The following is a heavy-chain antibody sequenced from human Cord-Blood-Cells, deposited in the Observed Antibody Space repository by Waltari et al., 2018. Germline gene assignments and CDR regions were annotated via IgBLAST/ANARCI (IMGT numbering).Heavy chain of an antibody. CDR1: GGTFSSYS. J-gene: IGHJ3*02. Sequence: QVQLVQSGAGVKKPGSSVKVSCKASGGTFSSYSISWVGQAPGQGPEWSGGSLPIFGKANYAQKSQARVTITADESTSTAYMELSSLRSEDTAVYYCARAGWNYAFDIWGQGTMVTVSS. CDR2: SLPIFGKA. CDR3: ARAGWNYAFDI. V-gene: IGHV1-69*01. D-gene: IGHD1-7*01.